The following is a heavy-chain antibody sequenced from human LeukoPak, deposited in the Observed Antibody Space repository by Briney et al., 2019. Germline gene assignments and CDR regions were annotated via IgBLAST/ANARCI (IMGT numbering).Heavy chain of an antibody. CDR1: GGSISSGDYY. V-gene: IGHV4-30-4*01. D-gene: IGHD5-18*01. Sequence: SETLSLTCTVSGGSISSGDYYWSWIRQPPGKGLEWIGYIYYSGSTYYNPSLKSRVTISVDTSENQFSLKLSSVTAADTAVYYCARGASYGWFDYWGQGTLVTVSS. CDR3: ARGASYGWFDY. J-gene: IGHJ4*02. CDR2: IYYSGST.